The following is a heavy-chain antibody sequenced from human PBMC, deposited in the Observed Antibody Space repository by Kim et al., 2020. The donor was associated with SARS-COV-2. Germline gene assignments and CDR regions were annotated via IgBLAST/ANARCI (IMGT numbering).Heavy chain of an antibody. CDR1: GFTFSSYG. CDR3: ARGENSGSYYKMGRYFDY. J-gene: IGHJ4*02. CDR2: IWYDGSNK. V-gene: IGHV3-33*01. Sequence: GGSLRLSCAASGFTFSSYGMHWVRQAPGKGLEWVAVIWYDGSNKYYADSVKGRFTISRDNSKNTLYLQMNSLRAEDTAVYYCARGENSGSYYKMGRYFDYWGQGTLVTVSS. D-gene: IGHD3-10*01.